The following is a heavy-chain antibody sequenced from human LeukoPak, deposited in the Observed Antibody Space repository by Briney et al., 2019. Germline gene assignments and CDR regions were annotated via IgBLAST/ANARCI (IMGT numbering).Heavy chain of an antibody. J-gene: IGHJ4*02. CDR3: AKDSIVATHLFDY. CDR2: ISGSGGST. Sequence: GGSLRLSCAASGFTFSSYAMSWVRQAPGKGLEWVSAISGSGGSTYYADSVKGRFTISRDNSKNTLYLRMNSLRAEDTAVYYCAKDSIVATHLFDYWGQGTLVTVSS. CDR1: GFTFSSYA. V-gene: IGHV3-23*01. D-gene: IGHD5-12*01.